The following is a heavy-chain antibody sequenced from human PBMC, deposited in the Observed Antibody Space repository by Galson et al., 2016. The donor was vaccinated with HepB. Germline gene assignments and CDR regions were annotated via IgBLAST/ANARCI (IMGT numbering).Heavy chain of an antibody. J-gene: IGHJ4*02. D-gene: IGHD6-13*01. Sequence: SLRLSCAASGFTFGDYPMTWFRQAPGKGLEWVGFIRSKTYYGTEEYAPSVEGRFTTSRDDSKRIAYLQMDSPKPEDSAVYYCARGYTNTWYVAGFDYWGQGTLVTVSS. CDR3: ARGYTNTWYVAGFDY. CDR1: GFTFGDYP. CDR2: IRSKTYYGTE. V-gene: IGHV3-49*03.